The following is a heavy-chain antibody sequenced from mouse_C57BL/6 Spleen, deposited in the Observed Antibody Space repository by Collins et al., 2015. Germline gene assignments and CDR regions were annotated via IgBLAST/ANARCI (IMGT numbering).Heavy chain of an antibody. V-gene: IGHV3-2*02. CDR1: GYSITSDYA. Sequence: DVQLQESGPGLVKPSQSLSLTCTVTGYSITSDYAWNWIRQFPGNKLEWMGYISYSGSTSYNPSLKSRISITRDTSKNQFFLQLNSVTTEDTATYYCARMAGRRFAYWGQGTLVTVSA. CDR3: ARMAGRRFAY. CDR2: ISYSGST. J-gene: IGHJ3*01. D-gene: IGHD3-3*01.